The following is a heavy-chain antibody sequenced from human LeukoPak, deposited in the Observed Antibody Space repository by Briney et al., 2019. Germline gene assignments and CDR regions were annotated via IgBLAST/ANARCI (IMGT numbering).Heavy chain of an antibody. CDR3: ARVRAMIVVDQYAFDI. Sequence: PSETLSLTCTVSGYSISSGYYWGWIRQPPGKGLEWIGSIYHSGSTYYNPSLKSRVTISVDTSKNQFSLKLSSVTAADTAVYYCARVRAMIVVDQYAFDIWGQGTMVTVSS. D-gene: IGHD3-22*01. CDR1: GYSISSGYY. J-gene: IGHJ3*02. V-gene: IGHV4-38-2*02. CDR2: IYHSGST.